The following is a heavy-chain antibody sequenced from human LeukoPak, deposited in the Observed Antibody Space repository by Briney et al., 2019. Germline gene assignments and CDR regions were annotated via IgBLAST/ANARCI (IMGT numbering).Heavy chain of an antibody. J-gene: IGHJ4*02. V-gene: IGHV4-34*01. CDR3: ARGPRTYYYDSSGYYS. D-gene: IGHD3-22*01. Sequence: SETLSLTCAVYGGSFSGYYWSWIRQPPGKGLEWIGEINHSGSTNYNPSLKSRVTISVDTSKNQFSLKLSSVTAADTAVYYCARGPRTYYYDSSGYYSWGQGTLVTVSS. CDR2: INHSGST. CDR1: GGSFSGYY.